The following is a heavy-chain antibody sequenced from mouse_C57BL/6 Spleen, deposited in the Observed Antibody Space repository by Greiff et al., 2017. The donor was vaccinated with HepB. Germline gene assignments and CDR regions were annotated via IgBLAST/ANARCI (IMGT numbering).Heavy chain of an antibody. V-gene: IGHV1-82*01. CDR2: IYPGDGDT. Sequence: QVQLKQSGPELVKPGASVKISCKASGYAFSSSWMNWVKQRPGKGLEWIGRIYPGDGDTNYNGKFKGKATLTADKSSSTAYMQLSSLTSEDSAVYFCARDCPSYDYDDGGDYWGQGTSVTVSS. CDR3: ARDCPSYDYDDGGDY. CDR1: GYAFSSSW. D-gene: IGHD2-4*01. J-gene: IGHJ4*01.